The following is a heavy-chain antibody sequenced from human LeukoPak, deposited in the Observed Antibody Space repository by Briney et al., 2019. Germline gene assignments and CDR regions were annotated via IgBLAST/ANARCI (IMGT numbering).Heavy chain of an antibody. J-gene: IGHJ4*02. CDR3: ARDGMIRPY. Sequence: GGSLRLSCAASGFTFSSYSMNWVRQAPGKGLEWVSSISSSSSNIYYADSVKGRFTISRDNAKNSLYLQMNSLRAEDTAVYYCARDGMIRPYWGQGTLVTVSS. D-gene: IGHD3-16*01. CDR1: GFTFSSYS. V-gene: IGHV3-21*01. CDR2: ISSSSSNI.